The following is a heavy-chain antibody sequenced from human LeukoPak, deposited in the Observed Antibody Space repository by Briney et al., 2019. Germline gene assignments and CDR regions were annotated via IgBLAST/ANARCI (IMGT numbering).Heavy chain of an antibody. J-gene: IGHJ3*02. V-gene: IGHV1-18*01. CDR1: GYTFTNYG. CDR3: ASLKNYYDSSGNLVTDAFDI. CDR2: ISAYNGNT. Sequence: ASVKVSCKASGYTFTNYGISWVRQAPGQGLECMGWISAYNGNTNYAQKLQGRVTMTTDTSTSTAYMELRSLRSDDTAVYYCASLKNYYDSSGNLVTDAFDIWGQGTMVTVSS. D-gene: IGHD3-22*01.